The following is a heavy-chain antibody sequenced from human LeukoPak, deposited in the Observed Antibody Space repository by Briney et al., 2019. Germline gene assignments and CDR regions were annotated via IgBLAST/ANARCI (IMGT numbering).Heavy chain of an antibody. D-gene: IGHD3-3*01. V-gene: IGHV4-59*08. J-gene: IGHJ5*02. Sequence: PSETLSLTCTVSGGSISSYYWSWIRQPPGKGLEWIGYIYYSGSTNYDPSLKSRVTISVDTSKNQFSLKLSSVTAADTAVYYCARHADYDFWSGYDPWGQGTLVTVSS. CDR2: IYYSGST. CDR3: ARHADYDFWSGYDP. CDR1: GGSISSYY.